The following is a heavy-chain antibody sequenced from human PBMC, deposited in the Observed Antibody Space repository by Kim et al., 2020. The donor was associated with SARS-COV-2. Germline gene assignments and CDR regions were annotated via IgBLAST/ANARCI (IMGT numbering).Heavy chain of an antibody. J-gene: IGHJ2*01. CDR1: GGSVSGYY. CDR2: MYYIGTT. CDR3: ARHRDYNSFGTWYFDL. Sequence: SETLSLTCTVSGGSVSGYYWSWIRQSPGKGLEWLGYMYYIGTTNYNPSLKSRVTISLDTAKSQSSLTLTSVTAADPAVYYCARHRDYNSFGTWYFDLWGR. V-gene: IGHV4-59*08. D-gene: IGHD4-17*01.